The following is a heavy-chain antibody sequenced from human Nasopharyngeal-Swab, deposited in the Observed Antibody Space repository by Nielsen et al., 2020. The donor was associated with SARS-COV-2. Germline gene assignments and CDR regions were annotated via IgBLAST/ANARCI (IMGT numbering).Heavy chain of an antibody. D-gene: IGHD6-13*01. CDR1: GFTVSSNY. V-gene: IGHV3-66*01. Sequence: GESLKISCAASGFTVSSNYMNWVRQAPGKGLEWVSVFYSGGSTYHADSVKGRFTISRDNSKNTLYLQMNSLRAEDTAIYCCARGCQWAAAGDDALDIWGQGTMVTVSS. J-gene: IGHJ3*02. CDR3: ARGCQWAAAGDDALDI. CDR2: FYSGGST.